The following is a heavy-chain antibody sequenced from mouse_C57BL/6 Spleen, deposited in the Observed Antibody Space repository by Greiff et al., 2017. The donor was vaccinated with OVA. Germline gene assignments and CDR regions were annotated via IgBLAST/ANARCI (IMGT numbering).Heavy chain of an antibody. CDR2: IDPSDSYT. CDR3: ATRGGGTARATAY. J-gene: IGHJ3*01. D-gene: IGHD3-2*01. V-gene: IGHV1-69*01. CDR1: GYTFTSYW. Sequence: QVQLQQPGAELVMPGASVKLSCKASGYTFTSYWMHWVKQRPGQGLEWIGEIDPSDSYTNYNQKFKGKSTLTVDKSSSTAYMQLSSLTSEDSAVYYCATRGGGTARATAYWGQGTLVTVSA.